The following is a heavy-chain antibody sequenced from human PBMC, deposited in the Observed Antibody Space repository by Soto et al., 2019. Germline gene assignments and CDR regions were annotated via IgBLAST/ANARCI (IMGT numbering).Heavy chain of an antibody. V-gene: IGHV3-7*04. Sequence: GGSLRLSCAASGFTFSSYWMSWVRQTPGKGLEWVANIKQDGSDKYYVDSVKGRFTLSRDNAKNSLQLQMNSLRAEDTAIYFCARVAYGNGWIFDYWGRGTLVTVSS. CDR3: ARVAYGNGWIFDY. D-gene: IGHD6-19*01. CDR1: GFTFSSYW. CDR2: IKQDGSDK. J-gene: IGHJ4*01.